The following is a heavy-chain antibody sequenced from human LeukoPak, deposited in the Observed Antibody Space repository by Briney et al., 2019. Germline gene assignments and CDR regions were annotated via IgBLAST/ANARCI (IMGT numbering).Heavy chain of an antibody. Sequence: SETLSLTCTVSGGSISSSSYYWGWIRQPPGKGLEWIGSIYYSGSTYYNPSLKSRVTISVDTSKNQFSLKLSSVTAADTAVYYCARDGVGMTRDNWFDPWGQGTLVTVSS. CDR2: IYYSGST. J-gene: IGHJ5*02. CDR1: GGSISSSSYY. CDR3: ARDGVGMTRDNWFDP. D-gene: IGHD1-14*01. V-gene: IGHV4-39*07.